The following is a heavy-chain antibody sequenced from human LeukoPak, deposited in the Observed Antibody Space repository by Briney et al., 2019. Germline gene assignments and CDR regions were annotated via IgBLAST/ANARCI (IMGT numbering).Heavy chain of an antibody. CDR2: IYTSGST. J-gene: IGHJ4*02. Sequence: SETLSLTCTVSGGSISSSSYYWGWIRQPPGKGLEWIGRIYTSGSTNYNPSLKSRVTMSVDTSKNQFSLKLSSVTAADTAVYYCARDVSSSWSPSFDYWGQGTLVTVSS. V-gene: IGHV4-39*07. CDR1: GGSISSSSYY. CDR3: ARDVSSSWSPSFDY. D-gene: IGHD6-13*01.